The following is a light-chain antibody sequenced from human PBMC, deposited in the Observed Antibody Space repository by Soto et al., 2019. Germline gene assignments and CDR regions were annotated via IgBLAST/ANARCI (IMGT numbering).Light chain of an antibody. V-gene: IGKV1-5*01. CDR1: QSIRSW. Sequence: DIEMTQSPATLSASLGDRGTLTCRASQSIRSWLAWYQQKPGKAPKLMIYDASSLESGVPSRFSGRRSGTEFTLTISSLQPDDFGAYYCQQYESYSPLTFGGGTKVDIK. CDR3: QQYESYSPLT. J-gene: IGKJ4*01. CDR2: DAS.